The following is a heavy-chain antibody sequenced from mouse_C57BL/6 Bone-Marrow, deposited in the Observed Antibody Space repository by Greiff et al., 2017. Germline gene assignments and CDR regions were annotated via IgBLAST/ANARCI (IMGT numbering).Heavy chain of an antibody. V-gene: IGHV1-61*01. CDR2: IYPSDSET. D-gene: IGHD3-1*01. Sequence: QVQLQQPGAELVRPGSSVKLSCKASGYTFTSYWMDWVKQRPGQGLEWIGNIYPSDSETHYNQKFKDKATLTVDKSSSTAYMQLSSLTSEDSAVYYCARGVGLYFDYWGQGTTLTVSS. CDR3: ARGVGLYFDY. J-gene: IGHJ2*01. CDR1: GYTFTSYW.